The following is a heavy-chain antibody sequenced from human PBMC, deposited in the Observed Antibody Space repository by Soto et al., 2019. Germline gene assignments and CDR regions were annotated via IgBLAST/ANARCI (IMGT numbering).Heavy chain of an antibody. CDR3: ARPVSSSSQGDY. D-gene: IGHD6-6*01. J-gene: IGHJ4*02. Sequence: QLQLQESGPGLVKPSETLSLTCTVSGGSISSSSYYWGWIRQPPGKGLEWIGSIYYSGSTYYNPSLKSRVTISVDTSKNQFSLKLSSVTAADTAVYYCARPVSSSSQGDYWGQGTLVTVSS. V-gene: IGHV4-39*01. CDR1: GGSISSSSYY. CDR2: IYYSGST.